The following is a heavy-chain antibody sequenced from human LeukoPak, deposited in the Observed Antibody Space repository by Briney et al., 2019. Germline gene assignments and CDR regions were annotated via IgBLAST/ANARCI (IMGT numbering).Heavy chain of an antibody. CDR3: AREQVTISGVVRMGYYYYGMDV. CDR1: GYTFTSYA. Sequence: GASVKVSCKASGYTFTSYAMNWVRQAPGQGLEWMGWINTNTGNPTYAQGFTGRFVFSLDTSVSTAYLQISSLKAEDTAVYYCAREQVTISGVVRMGYYYYGMDVWGQGTTVTVSS. J-gene: IGHJ6*02. D-gene: IGHD3-3*01. V-gene: IGHV7-4-1*02. CDR2: INTNTGNP.